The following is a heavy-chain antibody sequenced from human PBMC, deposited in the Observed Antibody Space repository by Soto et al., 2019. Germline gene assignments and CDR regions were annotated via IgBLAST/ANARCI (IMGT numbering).Heavy chain of an antibody. CDR3: ARRGSNKWDEDFDF. Sequence: QVQLVQSGAEVKKPGASVKVSCQASGYTFTNYGISWVRQAPGQGLEWVGWISPYNGDTRYAQNVQGRVTLTTDTSTRAAYMELRSLRPDDTALYYCARRGSNKWDEDFDFWGQGTLVTVSS. J-gene: IGHJ4*02. D-gene: IGHD2-15*01. CDR1: GYTFTNYG. V-gene: IGHV1-18*01. CDR2: ISPYNGDT.